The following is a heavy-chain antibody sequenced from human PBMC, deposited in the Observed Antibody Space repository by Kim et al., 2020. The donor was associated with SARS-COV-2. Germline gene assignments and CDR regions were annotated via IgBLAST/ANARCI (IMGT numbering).Heavy chain of an antibody. D-gene: IGHD6-13*01. CDR2: INPNSGGT. Sequence: ASVKVSCKASGYTFTGYYMHWVRQAPGQGLEWMGWINPNSGGTNYAQKFQGWVTMTRDTSISTAYMELSRLRSDDTAVYYCARGAAADPEKFDYWGQGTLVTVSS. CDR3: ARGAAADPEKFDY. V-gene: IGHV1-2*04. CDR1: GYTFTGYY. J-gene: IGHJ4*02.